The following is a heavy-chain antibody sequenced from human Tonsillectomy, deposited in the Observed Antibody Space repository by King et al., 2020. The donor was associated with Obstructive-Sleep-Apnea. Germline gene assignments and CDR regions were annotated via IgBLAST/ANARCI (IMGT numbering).Heavy chain of an antibody. CDR2: VSGSGATA. CDR1: GFSFSGYA. J-gene: IGHJ4*02. D-gene: IGHD6-13*01. V-gene: IGHV3-23*04. Sequence: VQLVESGGGLVQPEGSLRLSCAASGFSFSGYAMNWVRQAPGKGLEWVSTVSGSGATAFYADSVKGRFTISRDNSKNTLYLQMNSLSGGDTAVYYCAKAQRGYNSSPFDYWGQGTLVTVSS. CDR3: AKAQRGYNSSPFDY.